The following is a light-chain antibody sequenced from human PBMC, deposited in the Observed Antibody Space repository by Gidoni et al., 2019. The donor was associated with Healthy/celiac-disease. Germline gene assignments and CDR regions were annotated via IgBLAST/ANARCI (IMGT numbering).Light chain of an antibody. Sequence: DIQMTQSPSSLSASVGDRVTITCQASQDISNYLNWYQQKPGKDPKLLIYDASNLETGVPSRFSGSGSGTDFTLNISSLQPEDIATYYCKQYDNLGLTFGGGTKVEIK. CDR1: QDISNY. V-gene: IGKV1-33*01. J-gene: IGKJ4*01. CDR3: KQYDNLGLT. CDR2: DAS.